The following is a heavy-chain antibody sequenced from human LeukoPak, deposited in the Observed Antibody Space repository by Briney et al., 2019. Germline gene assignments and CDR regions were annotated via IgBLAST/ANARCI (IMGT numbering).Heavy chain of an antibody. V-gene: IGHV3-74*01. CDR3: ARDVSWIDY. CDR1: GFTFSTYW. Sequence: GGSLRLSCAASGFTFSTYWMRWVRHAPGKGLVWVSRINSDGSSTSYADSVKGRFTISRDNAKDTLYLQMNSLRAEDTAVYYCARDVSWIDYWGQGTLVTVSS. D-gene: IGHD5-12*01. CDR2: INSDGSST. J-gene: IGHJ4*02.